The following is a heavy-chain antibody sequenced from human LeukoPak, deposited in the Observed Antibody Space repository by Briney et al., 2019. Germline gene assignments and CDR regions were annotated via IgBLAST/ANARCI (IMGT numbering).Heavy chain of an antibody. V-gene: IGHV3-30*02. J-gene: IGHJ1*01. D-gene: IGHD4-17*01. CDR3: AKDRVASTTRGYFEH. CDR2: IRDDGSEK. CDR1: GFSFSSFG. Sequence: GGSLRLSCVASGFSFSSFGMHWVRQAPGRGLEWVAFIRDDGSEKSDADSVKGRLTISGDNSKKTLYLQMNDLSTEDTAVYYCAKDRVASTTRGYFEHWGQGTPVIVPS.